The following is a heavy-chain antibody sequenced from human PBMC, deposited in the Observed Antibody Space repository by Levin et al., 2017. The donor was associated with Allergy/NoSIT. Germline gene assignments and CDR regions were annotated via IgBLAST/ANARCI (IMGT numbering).Heavy chain of an antibody. CDR2: IKADGSEK. D-gene: IGHD3-22*01. CDR3: ARDAIVGRTLVAFDI. Sequence: PGGSLRLSCAASGFTFSSYSMNWVRQAPGKGLECVAQIKADGSEKNYVDSVKDRFTISRDNAKNSLHLQMVSLRAEATAVYYCARDAIVGRTLVAFDIWGQGTTVTVSS. J-gene: IGHJ3*02. V-gene: IGHV3-7*01. CDR1: GFTFSSYS.